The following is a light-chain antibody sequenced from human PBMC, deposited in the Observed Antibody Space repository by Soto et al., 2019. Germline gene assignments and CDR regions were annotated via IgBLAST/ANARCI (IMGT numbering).Light chain of an antibody. CDR2: DDN. CDR3: AAWDDDLSGVV. V-gene: IGLV1-44*01. Sequence: QSVLTQPPSASGTPGQRVTISCSGSSSNFGSNAVNWYQQLPGTAPKLLIYDDNQRPSGVPDRVSGSKSGTSASLAISGLQSEDDVDYYCAAWDDDLSGVVFGGGTKPTVL. CDR1: SSNFGSNA. J-gene: IGLJ2*01.